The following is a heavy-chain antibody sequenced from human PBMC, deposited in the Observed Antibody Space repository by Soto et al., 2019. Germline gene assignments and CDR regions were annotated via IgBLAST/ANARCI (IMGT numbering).Heavy chain of an antibody. CDR3: ARVFRGGVQATFIAAAGRSLDY. CDR2: ISYDGSNK. V-gene: IGHV3-30-3*01. J-gene: IGHJ4*02. Sequence: QVQLVESGGGVVQPGRSLRLSCAASGFTFSSYAMHWVRQAPGKGLEWVAVISYDGSNKYYADSVKGRFTISRDNSKNTLYLQMHSLRADDTAEYYCARVFRGGVQATFIAAAGRSLDYWGQGTLVTVSS. CDR1: GFTFSSYA. D-gene: IGHD6-13*01.